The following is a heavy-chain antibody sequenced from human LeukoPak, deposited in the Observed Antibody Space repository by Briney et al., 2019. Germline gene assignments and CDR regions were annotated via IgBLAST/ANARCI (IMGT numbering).Heavy chain of an antibody. CDR1: GGSFSGYY. D-gene: IGHD3-9*01. CDR3: ARALNYDILTGYPYYFDY. CDR2: INHSGST. J-gene: IGHJ4*02. Sequence: SETLSLTCAVYGGSFSGYYWSWIRQPPGKGLEWIGEINHSGSTNYNPSLKSRVTISVDRSKNQFSLKLSSVTAADTAVYYCARALNYDILTGYPYYFDYWGQGTLVTVSS. V-gene: IGHV4-34*01.